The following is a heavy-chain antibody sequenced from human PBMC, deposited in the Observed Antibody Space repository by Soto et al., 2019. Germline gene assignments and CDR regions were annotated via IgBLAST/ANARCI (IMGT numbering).Heavy chain of an antibody. CDR2: IYYSGST. CDR3: ARQTKPFTTVTTNYYFDY. Sequence: PSETLSLTCTVSGGSISSGGYYWSWIRQHPGKGLEWIGYIYYSGSTYYNPSLKSRVTISVDTSKNQFSLKLSSVTAADTAVYYCARQTKPFTTVTTNYYFDYWGQGTLVTVSS. D-gene: IGHD4-4*01. J-gene: IGHJ4*02. V-gene: IGHV4-31*03. CDR1: GGSISSGGYY.